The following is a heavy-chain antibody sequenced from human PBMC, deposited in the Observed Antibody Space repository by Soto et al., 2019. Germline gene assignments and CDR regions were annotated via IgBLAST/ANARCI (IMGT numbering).Heavy chain of an antibody. CDR3: ARDGADIVVVVAATPVAWFDP. D-gene: IGHD2-15*01. J-gene: IGHJ5*02. V-gene: IGHV1-18*01. CDR1: GYTFTCYG. Sequence: QVQLVQSGAEVKKPGASVKVSCKASGYTFTCYGISWVRQAPGQGLEWMGWISAYNGNTNYARKLQGRVTMTKHTSTSTAYMELRSLRSDDTAVYYCARDGADIVVVVAATPVAWFDPWGQGSLVTVSS. CDR2: ISAYNGNT.